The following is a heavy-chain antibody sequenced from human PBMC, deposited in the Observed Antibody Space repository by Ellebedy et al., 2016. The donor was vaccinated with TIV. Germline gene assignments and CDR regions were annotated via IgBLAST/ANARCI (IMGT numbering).Heavy chain of an antibody. J-gene: IGHJ4*02. V-gene: IGHV3-7*03. CDR1: GFTFSSCW. Sequence: GGSLRLXXATSGFTFSSCWMSWVRQAPGKGLEWVANIKQDGSERYYVDSVKGRFTISRDNAKNSLYLQMNSLRAEDTAVYYCARRYFDYWGQGTLVTVSS. CDR3: ARRYFDY. CDR2: IKQDGSER.